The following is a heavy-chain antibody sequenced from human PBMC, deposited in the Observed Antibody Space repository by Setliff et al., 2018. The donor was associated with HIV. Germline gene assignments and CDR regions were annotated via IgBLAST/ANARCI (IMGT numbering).Heavy chain of an antibody. CDR1: GFIFDDYA. D-gene: IGHD2-2*01. Sequence: TGGSLRLSCAASGFIFDDYAMHWVRQVPGKGLEWVSGISWNGVSMGYADSVKGRFTISRDNAKSSLYLQMNSLRAEDTALYYCARVATSTRGDNWFDPWGQGTLVTVSS. CDR2: ISWNGVSM. J-gene: IGHJ5*02. CDR3: ARVATSTRGDNWFDP. V-gene: IGHV3-9*01.